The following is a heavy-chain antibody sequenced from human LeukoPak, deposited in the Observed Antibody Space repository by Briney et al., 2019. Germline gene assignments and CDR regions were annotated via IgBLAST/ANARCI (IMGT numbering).Heavy chain of an antibody. CDR2: IYTSGST. V-gene: IGHV4-4*07. CDR1: GGSISSYY. D-gene: IGHD6-13*01. CDR3: ARVGSSSWLWYFDY. Sequence: SETLSLTCTVSGGSISSYYWSWIRQPAGKGLEWIGRIYTSGSTNYNPSLKSRVTMSVDTSKNQFSLKLSSVTAADTAVCYCARVGSSSWLWYFDYWGQGTLVTVSS. J-gene: IGHJ4*02.